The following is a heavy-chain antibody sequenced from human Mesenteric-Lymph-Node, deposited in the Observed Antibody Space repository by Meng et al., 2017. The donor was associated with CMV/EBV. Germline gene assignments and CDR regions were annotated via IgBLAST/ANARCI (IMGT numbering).Heavy chain of an antibody. J-gene: IGHJ4*02. Sequence: QVQLHQWGAVLLKASETLSGTCAVYGGSFSGYYWNWIRQSPEKGLEWIGEINHSGSTTYNPSFTSRIIISVDTSTNQISLNMSSVTAADTAVYYCARGSSYDILTGYFDYWGQGALVTVSS. D-gene: IGHD3-9*01. V-gene: IGHV4-34*01. CDR3: ARGSSYDILTGYFDY. CDR1: GGSFSGYY. CDR2: INHSGST.